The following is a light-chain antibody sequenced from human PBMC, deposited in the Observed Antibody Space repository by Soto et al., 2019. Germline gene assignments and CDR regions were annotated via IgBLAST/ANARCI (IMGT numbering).Light chain of an antibody. CDR1: QGISNA. Sequence: AIQLTQSPSSLSASVGDRVTITCRASQGISNALAWYHQKTGKAPKLLICDASSLDSGVPSRFSGSGFGTDFTLTISSLQPEDFATYYCQQFNSFPLTFGGGTKVDIK. CDR3: QQFNSFPLT. V-gene: IGKV1-13*02. J-gene: IGKJ4*01. CDR2: DAS.